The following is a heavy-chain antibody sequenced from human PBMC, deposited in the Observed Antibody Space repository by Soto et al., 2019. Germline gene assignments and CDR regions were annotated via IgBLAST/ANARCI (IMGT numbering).Heavy chain of an antibody. CDR3: ARPLRDGYKYTLDY. CDR2: IYYSGNT. D-gene: IGHD5-12*01. Sequence: SETLSLTCSVSGGSISSGNHYWSWIRQHPGKGLEWIGYIYYSGNTYYNPSLKSRVTISVDTSKNQFSLKLSSVTAADTAVYYCARPLRDGYKYTLDYWGQGALVTVS. J-gene: IGHJ4*02. V-gene: IGHV4-31*03. CDR1: GGSISSGNHY.